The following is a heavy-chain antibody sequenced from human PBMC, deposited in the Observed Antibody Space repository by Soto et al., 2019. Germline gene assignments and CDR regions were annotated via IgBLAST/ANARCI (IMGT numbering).Heavy chain of an antibody. CDR1: W. CDR2: IYHSGST. J-gene: IGHJ6*02. V-gene: IGHV4-4*02. Sequence: WWSWVRQPPGKGLEWIGEIYHSGSTNYNPSLKSRVTISVDKSKNQFSLKLSSVTAADTAVYYCARGSRIAVAPMDVWGQGTTVTVSS. D-gene: IGHD6-19*01. CDR3: ARGSRIAVAPMDV.